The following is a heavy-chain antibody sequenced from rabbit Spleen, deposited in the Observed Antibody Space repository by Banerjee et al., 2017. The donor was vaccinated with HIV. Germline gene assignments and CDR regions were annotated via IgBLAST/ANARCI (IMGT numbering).Heavy chain of an antibody. Sequence: QEQVTETGGGLVQPGGSLTLSCKASGFDSSNYGVSWVRQAPGKGLEWIGCIYTGGSGGIYYTSWAEGRFTISKTSSTTVTLQMTSLTATDTATYFCGRSSYAGYAGYGYGSNLWGQGTLVTVS. CDR1: GFDSSNYG. D-gene: IGHD7-1*01. CDR3: GRSSYAGYAGYGYGSNL. CDR2: IYTGGSGGI. V-gene: IGHV1S45*01. J-gene: IGHJ4*01.